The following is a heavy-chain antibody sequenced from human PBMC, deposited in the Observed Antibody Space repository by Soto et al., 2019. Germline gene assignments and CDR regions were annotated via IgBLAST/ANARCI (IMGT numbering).Heavy chain of an antibody. CDR1: GGSISSYY. CDR2: IYYSGST. Sequence: QVQLQESGPGLVKPSETLSLTCTVSGGSISSYYWSWIRQPPGKGLEWIGYIYYSGSTKYNPSLKSRGHISVDTSRSQFSLKLSSVTAADTAVYYCARHVGYYAQGEWFDPWGQGTLVTVSS. J-gene: IGHJ5*02. CDR3: ARHVGYYAQGEWFDP. D-gene: IGHD2-15*01. V-gene: IGHV4-59*08.